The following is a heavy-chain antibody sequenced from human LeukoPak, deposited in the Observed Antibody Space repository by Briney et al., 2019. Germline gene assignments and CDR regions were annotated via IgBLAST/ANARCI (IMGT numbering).Heavy chain of an antibody. CDR2: INPNTGAT. CDR1: GYTFSDYY. Sequence: ASVKVSCKASGYTFSDYYIHWVRQAPGQGLEWMAWINPNTGATTYAQKFQGRVTVTRDTSIGTAFMEVIRVTPDDTAIYFCARGNLRELRGFDYWGQGTLVIVSS. CDR3: ARGNLRELRGFDY. V-gene: IGHV1-2*02. J-gene: IGHJ4*02. D-gene: IGHD1-26*01.